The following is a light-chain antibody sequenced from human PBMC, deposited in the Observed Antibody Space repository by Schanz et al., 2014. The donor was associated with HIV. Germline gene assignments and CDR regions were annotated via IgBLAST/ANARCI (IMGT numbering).Light chain of an antibody. CDR1: SSSIKINT. CDR2: NSY. J-gene: IGLJ3*02. Sequence: QSVLTQPPSASGTPGQRVPISCSASSSSIKINTVNWYQQLPGTAPKLLIYNSYHRPSAVPDRFSGSTSGTSASLAISGLQSEDEADYYCATWDDSLNGWVFGGGTKLTVL. V-gene: IGLV1-44*01. CDR3: ATWDDSLNGWV.